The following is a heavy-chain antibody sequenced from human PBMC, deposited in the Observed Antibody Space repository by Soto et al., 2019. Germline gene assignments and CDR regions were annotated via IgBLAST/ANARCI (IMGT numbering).Heavy chain of an antibody. CDR2: IWYDGSNK. J-gene: IGHJ4*02. D-gene: IGHD4-17*01. V-gene: IGHV3-33*01. CDR3: ARDLGYTVTSFDY. Sequence: QVQLVESGGGVVQPGRSLRLSCAASGFTFSSYGMHWVRQAPGKGLEWVEVIWYDGSNKYYADYVNGRFTISRDNSKNTLYMKMNSLRAEDTAVYYCARDLGYTVTSFDYWGQGTLVTVSS. CDR1: GFTFSSYG.